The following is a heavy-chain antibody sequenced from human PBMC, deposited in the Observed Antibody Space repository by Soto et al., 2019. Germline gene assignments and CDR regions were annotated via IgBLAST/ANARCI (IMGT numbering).Heavy chain of an antibody. CDR3: VRGGGGSYCSGGSCFLDY. J-gene: IGHJ4*02. D-gene: IGHD2-15*01. Sequence: VQLVESGGGVVQPGRSLRLSCAASGFTFSYYGLHWVRQAPGKGLEWVAVIWYDGSNTYYTDSVKGRFTISRDNSKNMLYLQMNSLRAEDTAVYYCVRGGGGSYCSGGSCFLDYWGQGALVTVSS. CDR1: GFTFSYYG. CDR2: IWYDGSNT. V-gene: IGHV3-33*01.